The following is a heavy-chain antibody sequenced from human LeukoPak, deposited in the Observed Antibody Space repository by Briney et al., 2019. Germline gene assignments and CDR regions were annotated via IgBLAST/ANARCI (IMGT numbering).Heavy chain of an antibody. D-gene: IGHD1-7*01. Sequence: GASVKVSCKATGYTFTSYDINWVRQATGQGLEWMGWMNPNSGNTGYAQKFQGRVTMTRNTSISTAYKELSSLRSEDTAVYYCARDVRNYADAFDIWGQGTMVTVSS. CDR3: ARDVRNYADAFDI. CDR2: MNPNSGNT. CDR1: GYTFTSYD. J-gene: IGHJ3*02. V-gene: IGHV1-8*01.